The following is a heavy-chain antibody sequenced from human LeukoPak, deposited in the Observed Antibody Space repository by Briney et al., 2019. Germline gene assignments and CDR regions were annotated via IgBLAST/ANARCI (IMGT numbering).Heavy chain of an antibody. D-gene: IGHD6-19*01. CDR3: AREAVARIWWD. CDR1: GFTFSSYS. Sequence: NPGGSLRLSCAASGFTFSSYSMNWVRQAPGKGLEWVSSISSSSSYIYYADSMKGRFTISRDNAKNSLYLQMNNLRAEDTAVYYCAREAVARIWWDWGQGTLVTVSS. CDR2: ISSSSSYI. V-gene: IGHV3-21*01. J-gene: IGHJ4*02.